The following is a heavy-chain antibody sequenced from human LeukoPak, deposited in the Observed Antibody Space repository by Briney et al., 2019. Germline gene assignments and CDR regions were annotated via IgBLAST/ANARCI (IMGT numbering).Heavy chain of an antibody. D-gene: IGHD3-22*01. J-gene: IGHJ5*02. Sequence: GASVKVSCKASGGTFSSYAISWVRQAPGQGLEWMGGIIPIFGTANYAQKFQGRVTMTTDTSTSTAYMELRSLRSDDTAVYYCARSYYDSSGYYNWFDPWGQGTLVTVSS. CDR2: IIPIFGTA. CDR3: ARSYYDSSGYYNWFDP. CDR1: GGTFSSYA. V-gene: IGHV1-69*05.